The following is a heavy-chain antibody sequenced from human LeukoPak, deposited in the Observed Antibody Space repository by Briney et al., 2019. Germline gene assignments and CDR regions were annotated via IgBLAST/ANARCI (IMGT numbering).Heavy chain of an antibody. CDR2: IYYSGST. Sequence: SETLSLTCTVSGGSISSSSYYWGWIRQPPGKGLEWIGSIYYSGSTYYNPSLKSRVTISVDTSKNQFSLKLSSVTAADTAVYYCARDVSYGSDYWGQGTLVTVSS. J-gene: IGHJ4*02. D-gene: IGHD5-18*01. V-gene: IGHV4-39*07. CDR1: GGSISSSSYY. CDR3: ARDVSYGSDY.